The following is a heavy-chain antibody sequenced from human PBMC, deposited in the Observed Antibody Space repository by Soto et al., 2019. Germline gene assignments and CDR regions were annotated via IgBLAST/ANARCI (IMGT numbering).Heavy chain of an antibody. V-gene: IGHV4-59*01. D-gene: IGHD2-15*01. CDR3: TKYRRTEAEGYSFDY. J-gene: IGHJ4*02. CDR2: IHYIGSA. Sequence: SETLSLTCTVSGGSISGSYWSWIRQTPGKVLEWVGYIHYIGSANYNASLKSRVTMSVDSAKNQFPLQLSSVTAADTAVYFCTKYRRTEAEGYSFDYWGQGALVTVPQ. CDR1: GGSISGSY.